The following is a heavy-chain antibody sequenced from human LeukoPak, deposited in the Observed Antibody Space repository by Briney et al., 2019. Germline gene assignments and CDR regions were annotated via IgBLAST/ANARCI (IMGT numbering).Heavy chain of an antibody. V-gene: IGHV3-7*01. Sequence: GGSLRLSCAASGFTFRSYWMSWVRQAPGKGLELVATIKQDGSEKYYVDSVKGRFTISRDNAKNSLYLQMNNLRAEDTAVYYCAKAEEWDLVRSRYFHHWGQGTLVTVSS. CDR3: AKAEEWDLVRSRYFHH. D-gene: IGHD1-26*01. CDR1: GFTFRSYW. J-gene: IGHJ1*01. CDR2: IKQDGSEK.